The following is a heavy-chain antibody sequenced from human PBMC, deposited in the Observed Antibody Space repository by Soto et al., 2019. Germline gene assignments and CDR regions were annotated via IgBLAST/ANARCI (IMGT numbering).Heavy chain of an antibody. CDR2: ISAHNGNT. D-gene: IGHD1-1*01. CDR3: ARGRYGDY. CDR1: GYGFTTYG. J-gene: IGHJ4*02. V-gene: IGHV1-18*01. Sequence: QVHLVQSGAEVKKPGASVKVSCKGSGYGFTTYGITWVRQAPGQGLEWMAWISAHNGNTNYAQKLQGRVTMTRDTSTSTAYMELNSVRSDDTAVYDGARGRYGDYWGQGALVTVSS.